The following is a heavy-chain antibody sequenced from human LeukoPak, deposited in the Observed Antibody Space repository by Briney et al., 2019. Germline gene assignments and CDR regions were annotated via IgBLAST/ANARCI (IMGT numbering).Heavy chain of an antibody. J-gene: IGHJ4*02. CDR3: ARVAYGDYYFDY. CDR2: ISTTSSFI. D-gene: IGHD4-17*01. Sequence: GGSLRLSCAASRFTFSSYSMNWVRQAPGKGLEWVSSISTTSSFIYYADSVKGRFTVSRDYAKNSLFLQMTSLRAEDTAVYYCARVAYGDYYFDYWGQGTLVTVSS. V-gene: IGHV3-21*01. CDR1: RFTFSSYS.